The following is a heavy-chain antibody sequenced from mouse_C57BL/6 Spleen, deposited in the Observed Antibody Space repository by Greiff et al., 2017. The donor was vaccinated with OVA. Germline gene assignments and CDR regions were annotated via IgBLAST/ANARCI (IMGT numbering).Heavy chain of an antibody. CDR1: GYAFSSYW. Sequence: VQLQQSGAELVKPGASVKISCKASGYAFSSYWMNWVKQRPGKGLEWIGQIYPGDGDTNYNGKFKGKATLTADKSSSTAYMQLSSLTSEDSVVYFCARALYGNQAMDYWGQGTSVTVSS. J-gene: IGHJ4*01. CDR3: ARALYGNQAMDY. D-gene: IGHD2-1*01. V-gene: IGHV1-80*01. CDR2: IYPGDGDT.